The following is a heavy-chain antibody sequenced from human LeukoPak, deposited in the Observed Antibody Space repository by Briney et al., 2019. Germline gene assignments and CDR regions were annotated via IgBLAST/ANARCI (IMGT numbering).Heavy chain of an antibody. Sequence: GGSLRLSCAASGFTVSSNYMSWVRLAPGKGLEWVSVIYSGGSTYYADSVKGRFTISRDNSKNTLYLQMNSLRAEDTAVYYCAKDLECSSDSNFLLVDYWGQGTLVTVSS. V-gene: IGHV3-53*01. D-gene: IGHD6-6*01. CDR3: AKDLECSSDSNFLLVDY. CDR1: GFTVSSNY. CDR2: IYSGGST. J-gene: IGHJ4*02.